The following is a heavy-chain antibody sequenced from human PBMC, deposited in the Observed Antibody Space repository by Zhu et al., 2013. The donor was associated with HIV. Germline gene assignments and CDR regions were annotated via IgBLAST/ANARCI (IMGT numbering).Heavy chain of an antibody. CDR2: INAGNGNT. CDR1: GYTFTSYA. Sequence: QVQLVQSGAEVKKPGASVKVSCKASGYTFTSYAMHWVRQAPGQRLEWMGWINAGNGNTKYSQKFQGRVTITRDTSASTAYMELSSLRSEDTAVYYCAREYRGGSGSSPLDYWGQGTLVTVSS. D-gene: IGHD3-10*01. CDR3: AREYRGGSGSSPLDY. V-gene: IGHV1-3*01. J-gene: IGHJ4*02.